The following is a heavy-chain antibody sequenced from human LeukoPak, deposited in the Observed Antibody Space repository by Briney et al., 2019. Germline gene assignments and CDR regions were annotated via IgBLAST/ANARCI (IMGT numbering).Heavy chain of an antibody. CDR1: GYTFTSYA. Sequence: ASVKVSCKASGYTFTSYAMNWVRQAPGQGLEWMGWINTNTGNPTYAQGFTGRFVFSLDTSVSTAYLQISSLKAEDTAVYYCARAGTYYDFWSGYYASLNWFDPWGQGTLVTVSS. CDR3: ARAGTYYDFWSGYYASLNWFDP. CDR2: INTNTGNP. V-gene: IGHV7-4-1*02. D-gene: IGHD3-3*01. J-gene: IGHJ5*02.